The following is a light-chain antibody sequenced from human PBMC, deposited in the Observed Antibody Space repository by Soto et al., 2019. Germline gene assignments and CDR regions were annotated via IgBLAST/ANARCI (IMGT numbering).Light chain of an antibody. CDR1: QGISNY. J-gene: IGKJ1*01. V-gene: IGKV1-27*01. CDR3: QKYDSAPRT. Sequence: DIQMTQSPSSLSASVGDRVTITCRASQGISNYLAWYQQKPGKVPKLLIYTASTLQSGVPSRFSGGGSGTDFILTISSLQPEDVATYYCQKYDSAPRTFGQGTKVEIK. CDR2: TAS.